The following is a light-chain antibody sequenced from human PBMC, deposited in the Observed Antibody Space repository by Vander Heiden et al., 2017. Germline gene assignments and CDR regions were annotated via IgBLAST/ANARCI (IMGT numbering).Light chain of an antibody. Sequence: EIVMTQSPATLSVSPGERATLSCRASQSVSSIVAWYQQKPGQAPRLLIYGASTRATGIPARLSGSGSGTEFTLTISSLQSEDFAIYYCQQYNDWPPLTFGGGTKVEIK. CDR1: QSVSSI. V-gene: IGKV3-15*01. J-gene: IGKJ4*01. CDR2: GAS. CDR3: QQYNDWPPLT.